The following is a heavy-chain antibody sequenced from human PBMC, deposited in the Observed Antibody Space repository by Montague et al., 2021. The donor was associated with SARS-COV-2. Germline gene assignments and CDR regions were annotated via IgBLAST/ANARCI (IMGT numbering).Heavy chain of an antibody. D-gene: IGHD5-12*01. CDR2: TYYGSNWYN. Sequence: CAISGDSVSSNSAAWNWLRQSPSRGLEWLGRTYYGSNWYNDSAVSLKXXIIINPDTSKNQFSLQLNSVTPEDTALYYCAREITGGYSGYEAFYFDNWGQGTLVTVSS. J-gene: IGHJ4*02. CDR3: AREITGGYSGYEAFYFDN. CDR1: GDSVSSNSAA. V-gene: IGHV6-1*01.